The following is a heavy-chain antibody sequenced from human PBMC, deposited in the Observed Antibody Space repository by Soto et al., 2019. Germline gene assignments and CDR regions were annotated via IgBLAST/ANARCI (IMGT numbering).Heavy chain of an antibody. CDR2: INPSGGST. D-gene: IGHD4-17*01. V-gene: IGHV1-46*01. Sequence: QVQLVQSGAEVKKPGASVKVSCKESGYTFTSYYMHWVRQAPGQGLEWMGIINPSGGSTSYAQKFQGRVTMTRDTSTRTVYMELSSLRSEDTAVYYCARYSLATVVTHHYYYCMDVWGQGTTVTVSS. J-gene: IGHJ6*02. CDR3: ARYSLATVVTHHYYYCMDV. CDR1: GYTFTSYY.